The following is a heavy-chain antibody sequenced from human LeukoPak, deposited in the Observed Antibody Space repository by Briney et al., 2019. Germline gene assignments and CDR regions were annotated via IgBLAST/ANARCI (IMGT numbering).Heavy chain of an antibody. Sequence: PGGSLRLSCAASGFTFSSYSMNWVRQAPGKGLEWVSSISSSSSYIYYADSVKGRFTISRDNAKNSLYLQMNSLRAEDTAVYYCARKFMVATLTFDYWGQGTLVTVSS. V-gene: IGHV3-21*01. J-gene: IGHJ4*02. CDR2: ISSSSSYI. D-gene: IGHD5-12*01. CDR3: ARKFMVATLTFDY. CDR1: GFTFSSYS.